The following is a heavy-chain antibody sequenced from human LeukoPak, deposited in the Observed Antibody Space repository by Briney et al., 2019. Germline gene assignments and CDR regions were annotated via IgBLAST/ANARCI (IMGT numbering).Heavy chain of an antibody. D-gene: IGHD4-23*01. CDR3: ARSKGLRWPIDY. Sequence: GRSLRLSCVASGFTFSSYAMHWVRQAPGKGLEWVAVISYDGSNKYYADSVKGRFTISRDNPKNMLYLQMNSLRAEDTAVYYCARSKGLRWPIDYWGQGTLVTVSS. CDR1: GFTFSSYA. CDR2: ISYDGSNK. J-gene: IGHJ4*02. V-gene: IGHV3-30*01.